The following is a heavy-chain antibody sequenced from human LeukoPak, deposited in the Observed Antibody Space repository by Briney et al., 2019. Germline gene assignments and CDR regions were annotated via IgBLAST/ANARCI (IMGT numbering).Heavy chain of an antibody. CDR1: GYSFTSNW. CDR2: IYPGDSDT. CDR3: ATARTPLTWVPIDY. J-gene: IGHJ4*02. D-gene: IGHD4/OR15-4a*01. V-gene: IGHV5-51*01. Sequence: MTGESLRISCKGSGYSFTSNWIGWVRQLPGKGLEWMGIIYPGDSDTRYSPSFQGQVTISADKSISTAYLQWGSLKASDTAMYYCATARTPLTWVPIDYWGQGTLVTVSS.